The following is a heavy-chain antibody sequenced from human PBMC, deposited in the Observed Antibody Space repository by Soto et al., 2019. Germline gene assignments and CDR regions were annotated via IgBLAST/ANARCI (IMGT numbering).Heavy chain of an antibody. J-gene: IGHJ6*02. Sequence: EVQLVESGGGLVQPGGSLRLSCAASGFTVSSNYMSWVRQAPGKGLEWVSVIYSGGSTYYADSVKGRFTISRHNSKNTLYLQKNSLRAEDTAVYYCARNSGSYYPDYYYYGMDVWGQGTTVTVSS. D-gene: IGHD1-26*01. CDR2: IYSGGST. CDR1: GFTVSSNY. V-gene: IGHV3-53*04. CDR3: ARNSGSYYPDYYYYGMDV.